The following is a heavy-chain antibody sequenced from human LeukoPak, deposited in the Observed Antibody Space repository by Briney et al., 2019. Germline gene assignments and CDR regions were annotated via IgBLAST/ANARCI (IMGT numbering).Heavy chain of an antibody. CDR3: ARGPYCSGGTCYSQYFDY. D-gene: IGHD2-15*01. Sequence: GASVKVSCKASGYTFTSYGIGWVRQAPGQGLEWMGWISAYNGNTNYAQKLQGRVTMTTDTSTSTAYMELRSLSSDDTDVYYCARGPYCSGGTCYSQYFDYWGQGTLVTVSS. CDR1: GYTFTSYG. V-gene: IGHV1-18*01. J-gene: IGHJ4*02. CDR2: ISAYNGNT.